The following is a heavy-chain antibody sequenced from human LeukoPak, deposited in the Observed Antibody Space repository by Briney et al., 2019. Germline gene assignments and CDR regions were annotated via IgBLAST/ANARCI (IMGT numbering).Heavy chain of an antibody. Sequence: GGSLRLSCAASGFTFSSYEMNWVRQAPGKGLEWVSYISSSGTTIYYADSVKGRFTISRDNAQNSLYLHMNSLRAEDTAVYYCARDHYYDSTFDYWGQGTLVTVSS. D-gene: IGHD3-22*01. CDR1: GFTFSSYE. CDR2: ISSSGTTI. J-gene: IGHJ4*02. V-gene: IGHV3-48*03. CDR3: ARDHYYDSTFDY.